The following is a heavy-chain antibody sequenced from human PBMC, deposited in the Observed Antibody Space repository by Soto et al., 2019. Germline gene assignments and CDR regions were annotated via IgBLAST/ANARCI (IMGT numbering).Heavy chain of an antibody. Sequence: EVQLLESGGGLVQPGGSVRLSCAASGFTFSSYAMSWVRQAPGRGLEWVSAVSGSGGTTYYADSVKGRFTISRDNSKNPVYLQVTSLRVEDTAVYYCAKWYYYDSRPRKYFDYWGQGTLVIVSS. CDR3: AKWYYYDSRPRKYFDY. CDR1: GFTFSSYA. D-gene: IGHD3-22*01. CDR2: VSGSGGTT. J-gene: IGHJ4*02. V-gene: IGHV3-23*01.